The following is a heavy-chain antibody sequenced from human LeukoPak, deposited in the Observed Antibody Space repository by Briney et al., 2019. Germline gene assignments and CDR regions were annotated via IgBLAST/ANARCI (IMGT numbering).Heavy chain of an antibody. Sequence: GESLKISCKGSGYSFTSYWIGWVRQMPGKGLEWMGIIYPGDSDTRYSPSFQGQVTISADKSISTAYLQWSSLKASDTAMYYCARIPSYYDSSGYSFFDYWGQGTLVTVSS. CDR2: IYPGDSDT. J-gene: IGHJ4*02. D-gene: IGHD3-22*01. CDR1: GYSFTSYW. V-gene: IGHV5-51*01. CDR3: ARIPSYYDSSGYSFFDY.